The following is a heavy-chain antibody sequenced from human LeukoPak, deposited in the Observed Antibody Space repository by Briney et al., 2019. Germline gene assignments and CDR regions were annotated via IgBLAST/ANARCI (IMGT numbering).Heavy chain of an antibody. J-gene: IGHJ5*02. D-gene: IGHD4-11*01. CDR3: AKGATVTRSWFDP. CDR1: GFTFSSYG. CDR2: IRYDGSNK. Sequence: GGSLRLSCAASGFTFSSYGMHWVRQAPGKGLEWVAFIRYDGSNKYYADSVKGRFTISRDNSKNTLYLQMNSLRAEDTAVYYCAKGATVTRSWFDPRGQGTLVTVSS. V-gene: IGHV3-30*02.